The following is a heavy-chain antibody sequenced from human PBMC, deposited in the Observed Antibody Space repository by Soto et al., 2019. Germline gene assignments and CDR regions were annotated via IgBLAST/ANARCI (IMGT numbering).Heavy chain of an antibody. Sequence: PGESLKISCKGSGYSFTSYWISWVRQMPGKGLEWMGRIDPSDSYTNYSPSFQGHVTISADKSISTAYLQWSSLKASDTAMYYCARRGYSGYYYYYGMDVWGQGTTVTVPS. CDR2: IDPSDSYT. J-gene: IGHJ6*02. V-gene: IGHV5-10-1*01. D-gene: IGHD5-12*01. CDR1: GYSFTSYW. CDR3: ARRGYSGYYYYYGMDV.